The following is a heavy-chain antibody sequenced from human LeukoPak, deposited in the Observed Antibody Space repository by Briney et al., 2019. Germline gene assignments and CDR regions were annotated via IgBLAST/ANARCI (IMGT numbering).Heavy chain of an antibody. V-gene: IGHV3-30-3*01. J-gene: IGHJ4*02. D-gene: IGHD3-10*01. CDR2: TSSDLNVK. CDR1: GFTFRNYV. Sequence: GGSLGLSCAASGFTFRNYVIHWVRQAPGKGLEWVAVTSSDLNVKLCADSVKGRFTISRDNSRGTLYLQMNSLRPEDTAIYYCAREGYYGSGSPPSLYFDYWGQGTLVTVSS. CDR3: AREGYYGSGSPPSLYFDY.